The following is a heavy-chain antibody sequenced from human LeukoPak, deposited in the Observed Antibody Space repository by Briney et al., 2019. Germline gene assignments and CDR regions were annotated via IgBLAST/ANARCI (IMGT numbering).Heavy chain of an antibody. J-gene: IGHJ4*02. D-gene: IGHD3-10*01. CDR1: GFTVSGNY. CDR3: ARGGFGELLSPLDY. Sequence: GGSLGLSCATSGFTVSGNYMSWVRQAPGKGLEWVSVLYTSGSTYYADSVKGRFTISRDNSKNTLYLQMNSLRVEDTAIYYCARGGFGELLSPLDYWGQGTLVTVSS. V-gene: IGHV3-53*01. CDR2: LYTSGST.